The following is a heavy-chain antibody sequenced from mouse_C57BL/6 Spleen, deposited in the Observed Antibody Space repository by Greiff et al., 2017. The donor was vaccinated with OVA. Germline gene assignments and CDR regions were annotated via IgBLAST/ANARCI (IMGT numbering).Heavy chain of an antibody. D-gene: IGHD1-1*01. J-gene: IGHJ1*03. CDR3: ARDGYYGSSLSYWYFDV. CDR2: INYDGSST. Sequence: EVKLMESDGGLVQPGSSMKLSCTASGFTFSDYYMAWVRQVPEKGLEWVANINYDGSSTYYLDSLKSRFIISRDNAKNILYLQMSSLKSADTAKYYCARDGYYGSSLSYWYFDVWGTGTTVTVSS. CDR1: GFTFSDYY. V-gene: IGHV5-16*01.